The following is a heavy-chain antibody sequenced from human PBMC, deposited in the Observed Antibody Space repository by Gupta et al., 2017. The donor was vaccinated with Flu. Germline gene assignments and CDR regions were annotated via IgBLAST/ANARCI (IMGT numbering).Heavy chain of an antibody. D-gene: IGHD3-3*01. CDR2: ISWNSGSI. J-gene: IGHJ4*02. CDR3: AKDIGDFWSGPLDY. Sequence: EVQLVVSGWALLQPGRSLCRSCTRSGVTFDDYAMQWVRQAPGKGLEWVSGISWNSGSIGYADSVKGRFTISRDNAKNSLYLQMNSLRAEDTAWYYCAKDIGDFWSGPLDYWGQGTLVTVSS. V-gene: IGHV3-9*01. CDR1: GVTFDDYA.